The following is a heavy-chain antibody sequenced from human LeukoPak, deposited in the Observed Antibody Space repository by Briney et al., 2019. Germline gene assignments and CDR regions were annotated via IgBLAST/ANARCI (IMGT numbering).Heavy chain of an antibody. J-gene: IGHJ4*02. CDR3: ASRDGYSGLDY. Sequence: SVKVSCKASGGTFSSYDISWVRQAPGQGLEWMGRIIPIFGIANYAQKFQGRVTITADKSTSTAYMELSSLRSEDTAVYYCASRDGYSGLDYWGQGTLVTVSS. CDR2: IIPIFGIA. D-gene: IGHD5-24*01. CDR1: GGTFSSYD. V-gene: IGHV1-69*04.